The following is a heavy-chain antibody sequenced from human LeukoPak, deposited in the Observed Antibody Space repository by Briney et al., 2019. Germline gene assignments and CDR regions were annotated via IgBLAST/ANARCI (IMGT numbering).Heavy chain of an antibody. D-gene: IGHD3-22*01. CDR2: IIPILGIA. J-gene: IGHJ5*02. V-gene: IGHV1-69*04. CDR1: GGTFSSYA. CDR3: ARAASRRYDSSGPKGGSDWFDP. Sequence: SVKVSCKASGGTFSSYAISWVRQAPGQGLEWMGRIIPILGIANYAQKFQGRVTITADKSTSTAYMELSSLRSEDTAVYYCARAASRRYDSSGPKGGSDWFDPWGQGTLVTVSS.